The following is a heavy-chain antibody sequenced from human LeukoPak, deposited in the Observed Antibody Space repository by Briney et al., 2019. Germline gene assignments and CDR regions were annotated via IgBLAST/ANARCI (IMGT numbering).Heavy chain of an antibody. CDR2: IKHDGSDK. D-gene: IGHD6-13*01. Sequence: PGGSLRLSCAASRFTFNTYWMSWVRQAPGKGLEWVSNIKHDGSDKYYVDSVKGRFTISRDNAKNSLYLQMNSLRAEDTAVYYCARDRYYSTWYVYGVDWYFDVWGRGTLVTVSS. J-gene: IGHJ2*01. V-gene: IGHV3-7*01. CDR1: RFTFNTYW. CDR3: ARDRYYSTWYVYGVDWYFDV.